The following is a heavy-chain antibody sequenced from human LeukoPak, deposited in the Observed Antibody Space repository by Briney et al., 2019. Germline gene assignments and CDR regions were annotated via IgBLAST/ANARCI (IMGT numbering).Heavy chain of an antibody. CDR2: INHSGST. Sequence: SETLSLTCTVSGGSISSTIYYWGWNRQPPGKGLEWIGEINHSGSTNYNPSLKSRVTISVDTSKNQFSLKLSSVTAADTAVYYCARGHYDFWSGYHFDYWGQGTLVTVSS. J-gene: IGHJ4*02. CDR3: ARGHYDFWSGYHFDY. D-gene: IGHD3-3*01. CDR1: GGSISSTIYY. V-gene: IGHV4-39*07.